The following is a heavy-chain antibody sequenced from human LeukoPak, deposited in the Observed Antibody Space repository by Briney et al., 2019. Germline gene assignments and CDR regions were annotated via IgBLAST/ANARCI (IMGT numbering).Heavy chain of an antibody. CDR1: GASISSYY. J-gene: IGHJ6*03. D-gene: IGHD6-13*01. CDR3: ARDTSSSWYSGAVSYYYYMDV. CDR2: ILYSGDS. Sequence: SETLSLTCGVSGASISSYYWSWIRQPPGKGLEWIGYILYSGDSNYSPSLKSRVTMSVDTSKNQFSLKLSSVTAADTAVYYCARDTSSSWYSGAVSYYYYMDVWGKGTTVTVSS. V-gene: IGHV4-59*01.